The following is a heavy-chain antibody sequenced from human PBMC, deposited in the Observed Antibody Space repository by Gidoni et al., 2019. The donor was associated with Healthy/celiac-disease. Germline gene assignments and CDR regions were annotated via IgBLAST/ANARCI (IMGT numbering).Heavy chain of an antibody. J-gene: IGHJ3*02. CDR1: GFTFSSYA. D-gene: IGHD4-4*01. CDR3: ANIPGLHPISGDAFDI. V-gene: IGHV3-23*01. Sequence: EVQLLESGGGLVQPGGSLRLSCAASGFTFSSYAMSWVRQAPGKGLEWVSAISGSGGSTYYADSVKGRFTISRDNSKNTLYLQMNSLRAEDTAVYYCANIPGLHPISGDAFDIWGQGTMVTVSS. CDR2: ISGSGGST.